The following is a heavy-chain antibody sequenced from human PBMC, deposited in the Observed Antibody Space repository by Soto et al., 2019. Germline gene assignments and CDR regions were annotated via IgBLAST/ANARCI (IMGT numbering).Heavy chain of an antibody. Sequence: PGGSLSLSCAASGFSFSSYEVNWVRQAPGKGLEWVSYISSSGSTIYYANSVKGRFTISRDNAKNSLYLQMNSLRAEDTAVYYCGRENYYGSGSYSPGWFDPWGQGTLVTVSS. J-gene: IGHJ5*02. CDR3: GRENYYGSGSYSPGWFDP. D-gene: IGHD3-10*01. V-gene: IGHV3-48*03. CDR2: ISSSGSTI. CDR1: GFSFSSYE.